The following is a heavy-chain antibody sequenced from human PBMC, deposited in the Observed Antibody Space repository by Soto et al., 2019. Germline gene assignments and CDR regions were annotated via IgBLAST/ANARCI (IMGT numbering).Heavy chain of an antibody. CDR3: ARSTPAVAGIGYYGMDV. Sequence: SETLSLTCTVSGGSISSYYWSWIRQPPGKGREWIGYIYYSGSTNYNPSLKSRVTISVDTSKNQFSLKLSSVTAADTAVYYCARSTPAVAGIGYYGMDVWGQGTTVTVSS. J-gene: IGHJ6*02. CDR1: GGSISSYY. CDR2: IYYSGST. V-gene: IGHV4-59*01. D-gene: IGHD6-19*01.